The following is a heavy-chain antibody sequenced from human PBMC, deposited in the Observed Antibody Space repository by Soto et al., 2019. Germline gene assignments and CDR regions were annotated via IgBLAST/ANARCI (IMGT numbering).Heavy chain of an antibody. D-gene: IGHD6-13*01. CDR3: ARDKGIAAAGETYYYYGMDV. V-gene: IGHV4-34*01. J-gene: IGHJ6*02. CDR1: GGSFSGYY. Sequence: SETLSLTCAVYGGSFSGYYWSWIRQPPGKGLEWIGEINHSGSTNYNPSLKSRVTIVVDTSKNQFSLKLSYVTAADTAVYYSARDKGIAAAGETYYYYGMDVWGQGTTVTVSS. CDR2: INHSGST.